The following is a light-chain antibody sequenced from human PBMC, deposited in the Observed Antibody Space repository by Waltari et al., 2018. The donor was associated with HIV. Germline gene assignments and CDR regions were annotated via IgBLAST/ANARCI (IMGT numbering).Light chain of an antibody. CDR2: GAS. Sequence: EIVLTQSPGTLSLSPGERATFSCRASQSVSSSYLAWYQQKPGQAPRLLIYGASSRATGIPDRFSGSGSGTDFTLTISRLEPEEFAVYYCQQYGSSPGLTFGGGTKVDIK. CDR1: QSVSSSY. J-gene: IGKJ4*01. CDR3: QQYGSSPGLT. V-gene: IGKV3-20*01.